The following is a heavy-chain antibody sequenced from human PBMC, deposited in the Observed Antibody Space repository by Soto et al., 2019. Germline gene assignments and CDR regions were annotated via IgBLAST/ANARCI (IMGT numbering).Heavy chain of an antibody. CDR3: ARSVTIFGVVSDTPFDL. Sequence: QVELVQSGTEVKKPGASVKIPCKASAYTFTDYAIHWLRQAPGHRLEWMGWINAGNGDTKYSQKFQGRVTITRDTSANTAYMGLTNMTSEDTALYFCARSVTIFGVVSDTPFDLWRRGSLVSVSS. CDR1: AYTFTDYA. V-gene: IGHV1-3*01. J-gene: IGHJ2*01. CDR2: INAGNGDT. D-gene: IGHD3-3*01.